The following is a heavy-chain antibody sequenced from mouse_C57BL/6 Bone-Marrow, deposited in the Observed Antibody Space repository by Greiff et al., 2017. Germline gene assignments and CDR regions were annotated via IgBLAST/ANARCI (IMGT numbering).Heavy chain of an antibody. Sequence: QVQLQQSGAELARPGASVKLSCKASGYTFTSYGISWVKQRTGQGLEWIGEIYPRSGNTYYNEKFKGKATLTADKSSSTAYMELRSLTSEDSAVYFCAKGVVTTAYWGQGTLVTVSA. CDR2: IYPRSGNT. V-gene: IGHV1-81*01. J-gene: IGHJ3*01. CDR3: AKGVVTTAY. CDR1: GYTFTSYG. D-gene: IGHD2-5*01.